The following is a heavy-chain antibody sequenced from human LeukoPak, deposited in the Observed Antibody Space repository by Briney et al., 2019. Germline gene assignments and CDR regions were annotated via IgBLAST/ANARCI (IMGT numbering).Heavy chain of an antibody. CDR1: GFTFTSYD. D-gene: IGHD1-1*01. Sequence: GASVKVSCKASGFTFTSYDINWVRQAPGQGLEWMGGIIPIFGTANYAQKFQGRVTITTDESTSTAYMELSSLRSEDTAVYYCARVQDAFDIWGQGTMVTVSS. CDR3: ARVQDAFDI. J-gene: IGHJ3*02. V-gene: IGHV1-69*05. CDR2: IIPIFGTA.